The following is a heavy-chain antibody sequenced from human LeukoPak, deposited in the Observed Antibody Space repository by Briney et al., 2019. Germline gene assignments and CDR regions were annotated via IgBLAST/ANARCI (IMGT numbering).Heavy chain of an antibody. D-gene: IGHD4-17*01. Sequence: PGGSLRLSCAASGFTFSSYAMSWVRQAPGKGLEWVSAISGNGGSTYYADSAKGRFTVSRDNSENTLFLQMNSLRAEDTAVYYCAKSTTETTPFDYWGQGTLVTVSS. J-gene: IGHJ4*02. V-gene: IGHV3-23*01. CDR1: GFTFSSYA. CDR2: ISGNGGST. CDR3: AKSTTETTPFDY.